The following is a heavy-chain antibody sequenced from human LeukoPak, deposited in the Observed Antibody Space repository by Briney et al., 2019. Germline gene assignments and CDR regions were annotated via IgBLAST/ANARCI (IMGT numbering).Heavy chain of an antibody. CDR1: GFTFRSYG. Sequence: GGSMRLSCAASGFTFRSYGMHWVRQAPDKGLEWVALIRYDGSDQNYADSVTGRFTISRDNSKNTLYLQMNSLRVEDTAVYYCAKVGTDPHHNFWSDYYTRTAFDYWGQGTLVTVSS. J-gene: IGHJ4*02. V-gene: IGHV3-30*02. CDR3: AKVGTDPHHNFWSDYYTRTAFDY. D-gene: IGHD3-3*01. CDR2: IRYDGSDQ.